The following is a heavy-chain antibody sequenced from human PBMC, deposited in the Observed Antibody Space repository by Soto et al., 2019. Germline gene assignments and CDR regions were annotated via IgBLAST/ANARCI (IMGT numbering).Heavy chain of an antibody. J-gene: IGHJ4*02. D-gene: IGHD1-1*01. CDR1: GYIFNSVG. V-gene: IGHV1-18*04. Sequence: QLVQSGDEVKKPGASVKVSCRASGYIFNSVGLSWLRQVPGQGLEWMGWVSTYSEHTKSVQKFQDRVTLTADTSTSTAYMELRSLRSDDTAVYYCARDLNWHNVLGFDSWGQGTLVTVSS. CDR2: VSTYSEHT. CDR3: ARDLNWHNVLGFDS.